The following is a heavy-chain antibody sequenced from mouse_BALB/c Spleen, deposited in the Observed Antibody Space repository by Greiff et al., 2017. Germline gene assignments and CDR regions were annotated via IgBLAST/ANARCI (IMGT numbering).Heavy chain of an antibody. D-gene: IGHD2-4*01. CDR2: ISYSGST. Sequence: EVKLMESGPGLVKPSQSLSLTCTVTGYSITSDYAWNWIRQFPGNKLEWMGYISYSGSTSYNPSLKSRISITRDTSKNQFFLQLNSVTTEDTATYYCARDYDGGAYAMDYWGQGTSVTVSS. J-gene: IGHJ4*01. V-gene: IGHV3-2*02. CDR1: GYSITSDYA. CDR3: ARDYDGGAYAMDY.